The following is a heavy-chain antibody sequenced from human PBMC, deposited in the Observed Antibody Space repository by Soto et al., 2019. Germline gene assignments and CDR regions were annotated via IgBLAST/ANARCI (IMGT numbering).Heavy chain of an antibody. CDR3: VALPGVRGVLGVLDC. CDR1: GDSISSGNYY. V-gene: IGHV4-30-4*01. Sequence: QVQLQESGPGLVKPSQTLSLTCNVSGDSISSGNYYWSWIRQPPGQGLEWIGHIYHTGSTYYNPSLKSRVSISMDKSENQFSLKLSSVTAADTAVYWCVALPGVRGVLGVLDCWSQGTLVTVSS. J-gene: IGHJ4*02. CDR2: IYHTGST. D-gene: IGHD3-16*02.